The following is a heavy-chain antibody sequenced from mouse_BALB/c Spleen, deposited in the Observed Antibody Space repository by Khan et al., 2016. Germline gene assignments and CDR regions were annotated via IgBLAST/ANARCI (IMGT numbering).Heavy chain of an antibody. D-gene: IGHD1-1*01. Sequence: EVQLQESGPGLVKPSQSLSLTCTVTGYSITSDYAWNWIRQFPGNKLEWMGYISYSGSTSYNPSLKSRISIHRDTSKHQFFLQLNSVTTEDTATYYCARYYYGSSYFDYWGQGTTLTVSS. CDR3: ARYYYGSSYFDY. J-gene: IGHJ2*01. CDR1: GYSITSDYA. CDR2: ISYSGST. V-gene: IGHV3-2*02.